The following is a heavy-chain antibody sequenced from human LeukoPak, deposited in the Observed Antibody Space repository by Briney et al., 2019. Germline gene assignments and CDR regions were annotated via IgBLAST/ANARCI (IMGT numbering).Heavy chain of an antibody. D-gene: IGHD3-22*01. V-gene: IGHV3-23*01. J-gene: IGHJ3*02. Sequence: PGGSLRLSCAASGFTFRNYAMSWVRQAPGKGLEWVSSISDSGRSTYYADSVKGRFTISRDNSKNTLYLQMNSLRAEDTAVYYCAKPYYYDSSGYYYGAFDIWGQGTMVTVSS. CDR1: GFTFRNYA. CDR3: AKPYYYDSSGYYYGAFDI. CDR2: ISDSGRST.